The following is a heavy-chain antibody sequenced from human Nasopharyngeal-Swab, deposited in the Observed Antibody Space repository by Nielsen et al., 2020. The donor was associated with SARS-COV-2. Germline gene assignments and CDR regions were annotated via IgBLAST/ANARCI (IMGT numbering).Heavy chain of an antibody. CDR1: GGTYSIYA. V-gene: IGHV1-46*01. J-gene: IGHJ5*02. CDR2: ITPSGGAT. Sequence: ASVKVSCKASGGTYSIYAISWVRQAPGQGLEWMGVITPSGGATNYARKFRGRVTMTRDPSTSTVYLDLSSLKSEDTAVYFCASEPGGMAAPGKHFDPWGQGTLVTVSS. D-gene: IGHD6-13*01. CDR3: ASEPGGMAAPGKHFDP.